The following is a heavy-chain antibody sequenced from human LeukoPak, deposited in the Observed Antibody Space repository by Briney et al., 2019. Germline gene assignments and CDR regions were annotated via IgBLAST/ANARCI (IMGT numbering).Heavy chain of an antibody. CDR3: ARDQGSSSYKVAFDI. V-gene: IGHV1-69*05. D-gene: IGHD6-13*01. Sequence: ASVKVSCKASGGTFSSYAISWVRQAPGQGLEWMGGIIPIFGTANYAQKFQGRVTMTRDMSTSTVYMELSSLRSEDTAVYYCARDQGSSSYKVAFDIWGQGTMVTVSS. J-gene: IGHJ3*02. CDR1: GGTFSSYA. CDR2: IIPIFGTA.